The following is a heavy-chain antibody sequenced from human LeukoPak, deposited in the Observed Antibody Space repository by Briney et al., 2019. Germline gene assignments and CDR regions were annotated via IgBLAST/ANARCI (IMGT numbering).Heavy chain of an antibody. Sequence: ASVTVSCKASGYTFTASYIHWVRQAPGQGLECMGWINPNSGGTNYAQKFQGGVTMTRDTSISTAYMELSRLRSDDTAVYYCARSVEMASFDYWGQGTLVTVSS. CDR3: ARSVEMASFDY. D-gene: IGHD5-24*01. V-gene: IGHV1-2*02. CDR2: INPNSGGT. CDR1: GYTFTASY. J-gene: IGHJ4*02.